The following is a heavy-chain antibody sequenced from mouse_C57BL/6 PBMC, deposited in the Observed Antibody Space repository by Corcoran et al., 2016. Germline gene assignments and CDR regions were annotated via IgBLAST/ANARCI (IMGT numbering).Heavy chain of an antibody. CDR3: ARGRGRSFAY. Sequence: EVQLQQSGPELVKPGASVKISCKASGYTFTDYYMNWVKQSHGKSLEWIGDINPNNGGTSYNQKFKGKATLTVDKSSSTAYMELRSLTSEDSAVYYCARGRGRSFAYWGQGTLVTVSA. V-gene: IGHV1-26*01. CDR2: INPNNGGT. CDR1: GYTFTDYY. J-gene: IGHJ3*01.